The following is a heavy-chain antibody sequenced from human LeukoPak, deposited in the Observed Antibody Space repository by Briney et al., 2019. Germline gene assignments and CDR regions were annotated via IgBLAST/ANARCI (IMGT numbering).Heavy chain of an antibody. CDR2: IIPIFATT. J-gene: IGHJ4*02. V-gene: IGHV1-69*05. CDR3: AREMATIYFDY. D-gene: IGHD5-24*01. CDR1: GGTFSSSA. Sequence: ASVKVSCKASGGTFSSSAISWVRQAPRQGLEWMGGIIPIFATTYYAQKFEGRVTITTDESTSTAYMELSSLRSEDTAVYYCAREMATIYFDYWGQGTLVTVSS.